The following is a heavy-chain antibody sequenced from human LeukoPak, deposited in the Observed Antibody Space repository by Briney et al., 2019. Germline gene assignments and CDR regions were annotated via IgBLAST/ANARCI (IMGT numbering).Heavy chain of an antibody. CDR2: TYYRSKWYN. CDR1: GDSVSSNSAA. J-gene: IGHJ5*02. CDR3: ARDPQVALGAAAGILWGVAGNWFDP. Sequence: SQTLSLTCAISGDSVSSNSAAWNWIRQSPSRGLEWLGRTYYRSKWYNDYAVSVKSRITNNPDTSKNQFSLQLNSVTPEDTAVYYCARDPQVALGAAAGILWGVAGNWFDPWGQGTLVTVSS. V-gene: IGHV6-1*01. D-gene: IGHD6-13*01.